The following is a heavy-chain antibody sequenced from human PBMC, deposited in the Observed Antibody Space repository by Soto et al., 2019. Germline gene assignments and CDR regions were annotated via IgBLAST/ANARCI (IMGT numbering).Heavy chain of an antibody. CDR2: INHSGST. CDR3: AREAAIAAAGFDD. Sequence: PSETLSLTCAVYGGSFSGYYWSWIRQPPGKGLEWIGEINHSGSTNYNPSLKSRVTISVDTSKNQFSLKLSSVTAADTAVYYCAREAAIAAAGFDDWGQGTLVTVSS. J-gene: IGHJ4*02. V-gene: IGHV4-34*01. CDR1: GGSFSGYY. D-gene: IGHD6-13*01.